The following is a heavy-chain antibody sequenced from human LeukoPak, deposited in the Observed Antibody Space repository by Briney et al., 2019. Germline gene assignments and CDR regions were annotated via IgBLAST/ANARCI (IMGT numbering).Heavy chain of an antibody. CDR1: GYSFTSYW. D-gene: IGHD1-26*01. CDR2: IYPGDSDT. CDR3: ARRTPITDSGSYYEFYDY. J-gene: IGHJ4*02. Sequence: GESLKISWKGSGYSFTSYWIGWVRQIPGKGLEWMGIIYPGDSDTRYSPSFQGQVTISADKSISTAYLQWSSLKASDTAMYYCARRTPITDSGSYYEFYDYWGQGTLVTVSS. V-gene: IGHV5-51*01.